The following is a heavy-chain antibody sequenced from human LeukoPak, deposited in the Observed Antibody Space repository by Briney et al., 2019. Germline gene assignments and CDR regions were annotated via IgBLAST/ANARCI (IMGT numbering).Heavy chain of an antibody. CDR3: ARLPRAAAAAGRNWFDP. D-gene: IGHD6-13*01. Sequence: ASVKVSCKASGYTFTSYDINWVRQVTGQGLEWMGWMNPNSGNTGYAQKFQGRVTMTRNTSISTAYMELSSLRSEDTAVYYCARLPRAAAAAGRNWFDPWGQGTLVTVSS. CDR2: MNPNSGNT. V-gene: IGHV1-8*01. J-gene: IGHJ5*02. CDR1: GYTFTSYD.